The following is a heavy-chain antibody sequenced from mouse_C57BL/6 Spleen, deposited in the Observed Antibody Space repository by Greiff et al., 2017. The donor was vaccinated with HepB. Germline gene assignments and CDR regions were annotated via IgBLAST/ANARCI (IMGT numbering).Heavy chain of an antibody. Sequence: QVQLQQPGAELVKPGASVKLSCKASGYTFTSYWMHWVKQRPGQGLEWIGMIHPNSGSTNYNEKFKSKATLTVVKSSSTAYMQLSSLTSEDSAVYYCAREGGPYAMDYWGQGTSVSVSS. CDR1: GYTFTSYW. V-gene: IGHV1-64*01. CDR2: IHPNSGST. J-gene: IGHJ4*01. CDR3: AREGGPYAMDY.